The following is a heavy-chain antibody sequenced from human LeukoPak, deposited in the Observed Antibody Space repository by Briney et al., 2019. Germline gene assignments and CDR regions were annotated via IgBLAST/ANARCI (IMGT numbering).Heavy chain of an antibody. Sequence: GRSLRLSCAASGFTFSSYGMHRVRQAPGKGLEWVAVIWYDGSNKYYADSVKGRFTISRDNSKNTLYLQMNSLRAEDTAVYYCARDPVATSGSYLPGGYWGQGTLVTVSS. CDR3: ARDPVATSGSYLPGGY. V-gene: IGHV3-33*01. J-gene: IGHJ4*02. CDR1: GFTFSSYG. D-gene: IGHD3-10*01. CDR2: IWYDGSNK.